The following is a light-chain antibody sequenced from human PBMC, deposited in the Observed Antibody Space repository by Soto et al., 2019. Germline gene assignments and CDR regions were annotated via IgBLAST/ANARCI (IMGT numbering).Light chain of an antibody. Sequence: IQMTQSPSTLSASVGDRVTITCRASQSVSSWLAWYQQKPGKAPKLLIYDASNLESGVPSTFGGSGSGTEFTLTISSMQPDDVATYYCQQYNYYTNTFGQGTKVDIX. J-gene: IGKJ2*01. CDR3: QQYNYYTNT. V-gene: IGKV1-5*01. CDR2: DAS. CDR1: QSVSSW.